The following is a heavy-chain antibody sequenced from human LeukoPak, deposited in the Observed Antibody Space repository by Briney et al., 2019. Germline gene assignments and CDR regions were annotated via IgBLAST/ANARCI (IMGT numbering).Heavy chain of an antibody. CDR1: GFTFSSYW. Sequence: GGSLRLSCGASGFTFSSYWMHWVRQAPGKGLEWVAFIRYDGSNKYYADSVKGRFTISRDNSKNTLYLQMNSLRPEDTAVYYCAKGGGTGYSSSWYSNWGQGTLVTVSS. J-gene: IGHJ4*02. CDR3: AKGGGTGYSSSWYSN. V-gene: IGHV3-30*02. D-gene: IGHD6-13*01. CDR2: IRYDGSNK.